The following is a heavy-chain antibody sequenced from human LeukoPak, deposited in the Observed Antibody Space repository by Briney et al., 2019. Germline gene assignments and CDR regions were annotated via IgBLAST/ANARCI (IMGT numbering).Heavy chain of an antibody. Sequence: GRSLRLSCAASGFTFDDYAMHWVRQAPGKGLEWVSGISWNSGSIGYADSVKGRFTISRDNAKNSLYLQMNSLRAEDTALYYCAKDISGWGAAGTNWYFDLWGRGTLVTVSS. CDR1: GFTFDDYA. J-gene: IGHJ2*01. V-gene: IGHV3-9*01. D-gene: IGHD6-13*01. CDR3: AKDISGWGAAGTNWYFDL. CDR2: ISWNSGSI.